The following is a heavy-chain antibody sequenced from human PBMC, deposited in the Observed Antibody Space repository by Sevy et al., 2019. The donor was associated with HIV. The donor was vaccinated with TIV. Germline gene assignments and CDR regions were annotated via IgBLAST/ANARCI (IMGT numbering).Heavy chain of an antibody. J-gene: IGHJ3*01. CDR1: GAGFGRSE. Sequence: GGSLRLSCVASGAGFGRSEMNWVRQIPGRGLEWIAYISVSPTTLYYADSVKGRFTISRDNVKNSLYLQMQSLRAEDTALYYCARGYCSSNAGYSAFDVWGQGTMVTVSS. CDR3: ARGYCSSNAGYSAFDV. CDR2: ISVSPTTL. V-gene: IGHV3-48*03. D-gene: IGHD2-2*01.